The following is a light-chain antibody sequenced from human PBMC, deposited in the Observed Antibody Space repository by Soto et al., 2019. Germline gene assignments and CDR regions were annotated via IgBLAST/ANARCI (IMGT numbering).Light chain of an antibody. CDR1: GNDVGAYNY. J-gene: IGLJ1*01. Sequence: QSVLTQPRSVSGSPGQSVTISCTGTGNDVGAYNYVSWYQQHPGRPPKLLIYGVARWPSGVPDRFSGSKSGNTASLTISGLQAEDEADYFCCSYAGGYTDLFGTGTKVTVL. V-gene: IGLV2-11*01. CDR2: GVA. CDR3: CSYAGGYTDL.